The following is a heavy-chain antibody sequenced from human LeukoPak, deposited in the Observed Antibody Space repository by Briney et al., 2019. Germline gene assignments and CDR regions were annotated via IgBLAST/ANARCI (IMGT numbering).Heavy chain of an antibody. V-gene: IGHV3-23*01. CDR2: ILQDGETT. CDR3: TKRDGQAFDY. D-gene: IGHD5-24*01. Sequence: PGGSLRLSCAASGFSFTTSMMSWVRRVPGQGLEWVSTILQDGETTFYADSVRGRSTISRDNFKDTLFLEMSSLRAEDTAIYYCTKRDGQAFDYWGQGVLVTVSS. CDR1: GFSFTTSM. J-gene: IGHJ4*02.